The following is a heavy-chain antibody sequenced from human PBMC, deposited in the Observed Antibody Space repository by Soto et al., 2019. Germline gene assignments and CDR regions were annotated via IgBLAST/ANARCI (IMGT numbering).Heavy chain of an antibody. Sequence: VQLVQSGAEVKKPGESLRISCKGSGYTFTTFWISWVRQMPGKGLEWMGTVDPRDSYTNYSPSFQGHVSISADKSISTAYLQWSSLKASDTAIYYCGRQYCTTATCDGWFDPWGQGTLVTVSS. J-gene: IGHJ5*02. CDR2: VDPRDSYT. CDR3: GRQYCTTATCDGWFDP. CDR1: GYTFTTFW. D-gene: IGHD2-8*01. V-gene: IGHV5-10-1*03.